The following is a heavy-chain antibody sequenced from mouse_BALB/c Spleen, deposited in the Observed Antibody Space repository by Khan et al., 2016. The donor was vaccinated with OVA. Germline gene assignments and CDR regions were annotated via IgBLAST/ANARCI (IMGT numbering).Heavy chain of an antibody. J-gene: IGHJ2*01. CDR2: IWAGGST. CDR1: GFSLTSYG. CDR3: ARLVDI. D-gene: IGHD1-3*01. Sequence: QVQLKQSGPGLVTPSQTLSITCTVSGFSLTSYGVNWVRQPPGKGLEWLGVIWAGGSTNYNTALMTRRTTIKDNSKSQVFLKMNSLRTTDTAMYYCARLVDIWGQGTTLTVSS. V-gene: IGHV2-9*02.